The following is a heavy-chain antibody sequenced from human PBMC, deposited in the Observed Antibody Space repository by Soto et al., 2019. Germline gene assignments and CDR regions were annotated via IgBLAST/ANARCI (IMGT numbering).Heavy chain of an antibody. V-gene: IGHV3-66*01. J-gene: IGHJ4*02. CDR2: FYRDGGT. D-gene: IGHD5-18*01. CDR3: ARRTQLWSPIDY. Sequence: EVQLVQSGGGLVQPGGSLRLSWAASGFSVSSNYMSWVRQAPGKGLEWVSVFYRDGGTFHVDSVKGRFTLSRDNSKNTVFLEMNSLRAEDTAVYFCARRTQLWSPIDYWGQGTLVTVSS. CDR1: GFSVSSNY.